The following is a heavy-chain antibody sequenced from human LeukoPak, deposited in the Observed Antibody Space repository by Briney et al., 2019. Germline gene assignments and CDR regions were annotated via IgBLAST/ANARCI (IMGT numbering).Heavy chain of an antibody. V-gene: IGHV3-48*03. CDR1: GFSFTDYE. CDR2: IRTSDTFI. D-gene: IGHD5-18*01. J-gene: IGHJ4*02. Sequence: PGGSLRLSCAASGFSFTDYEMNWVRQAPGKGLEWIAFIRTSDTFIYYADSVKGRFTISRDNSKNSLYLQMNSLRAEDTAVYFCARDSGYSYGLFDYWSQGTLVTVSS. CDR3: ARDSGYSYGLFDY.